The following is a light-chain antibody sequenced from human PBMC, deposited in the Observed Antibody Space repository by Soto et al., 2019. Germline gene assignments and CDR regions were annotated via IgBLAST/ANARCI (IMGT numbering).Light chain of an antibody. Sequence: DIQMTQSPSTLSASVGDRVTITCRASQTISNWLAWYQQKPGKAPKLLIYDASSLEGGVPSRFSGSGSGTEFTLTLSSLQLVYFATYYCDMHYSYSTFGQGINVDIK. CDR3: DMHYSYST. J-gene: IGKJ1*01. CDR2: DAS. V-gene: IGKV1-5*01. CDR1: QTISNW.